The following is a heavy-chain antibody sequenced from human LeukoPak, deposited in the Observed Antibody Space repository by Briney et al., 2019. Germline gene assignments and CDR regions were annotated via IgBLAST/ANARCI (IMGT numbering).Heavy chain of an antibody. V-gene: IGHV3-21*01. CDR2: ISSSGSDI. CDR1: GFTFSSQS. Sequence: GGSLRLSCKVSGFTFSSQSMVWVRQAPGKGLEWVSSISSSGSDIFYADSLKGRFTISRDNVKNLLYLQMNSLRTDDTAIYYCVSAWASARPFDYWGQGTLVTVSS. CDR3: VSAWASARPFDY. J-gene: IGHJ4*02. D-gene: IGHD6-6*01.